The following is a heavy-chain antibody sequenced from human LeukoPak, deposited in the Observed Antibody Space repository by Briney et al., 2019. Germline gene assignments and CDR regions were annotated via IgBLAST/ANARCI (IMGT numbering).Heavy chain of an antibody. D-gene: IGHD5-24*01. CDR1: GYTFTRYY. CDR3: ASTGVEMANIDY. Sequence: ASVKVSCKASGYTFTRYYMHWVRQAPGQGLEWMGIINPSGGSTSYAQKFQGRVTMTRDMSTSTVYMELSSLRSEDTAVYYCASTGVEMANIDYWGQGTLVTVSS. V-gene: IGHV1-46*01. CDR2: INPSGGST. J-gene: IGHJ4*02.